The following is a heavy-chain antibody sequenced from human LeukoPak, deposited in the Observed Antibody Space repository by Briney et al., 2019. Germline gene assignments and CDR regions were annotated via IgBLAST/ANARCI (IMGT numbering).Heavy chain of an antibody. D-gene: IGHD2-15*01. CDR1: GFTFSSYS. J-gene: IGHJ6*03. CDR3: ARGDVGTPWYYYYYMDV. CDR2: ISSSGSTI. Sequence: GGSLRLSCAVSGFTFSSYSMTWVRQAPGKGLEWVSYISSSGSTIYYADSVKGRFTISRDNAKNSLYLQMNSLRAEDTAVYYCARGDVGTPWYYYYYMDVWGKGTTVTVSS. V-gene: IGHV3-48*04.